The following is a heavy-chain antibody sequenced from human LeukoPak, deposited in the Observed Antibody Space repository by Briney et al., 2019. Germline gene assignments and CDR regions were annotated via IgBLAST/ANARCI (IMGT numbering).Heavy chain of an antibody. V-gene: IGHV1-18*01. J-gene: IGHJ4*02. CDR3: TTPPGSAVAGTLVDY. D-gene: IGHD6-19*01. CDR1: GYTFTSYG. CDR2: ISAYNGNT. Sequence: ASVKVSCKASGYTFTSYGISWVRQAPGQGLEWMGWISAYNGNTNYAQKLQGRVTMTTDTSTSTAYMELSSLSSEDTAVYYCTTPPGSAVAGTLVDYWGQGTLVIVSS.